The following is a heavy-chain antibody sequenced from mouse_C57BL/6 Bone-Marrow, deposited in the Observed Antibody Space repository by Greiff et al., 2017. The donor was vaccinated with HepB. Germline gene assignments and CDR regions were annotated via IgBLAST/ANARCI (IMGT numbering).Heavy chain of an antibody. CDR2: RYPRSGNT. CDR1: GYTFTSYG. D-gene: IGHD2-10*01. CDR3: ARAYYEGYFDY. J-gene: IGHJ2*01. V-gene: IGHV1-81*01. Sequence: VQLQQSGAGLARPGASVKLSCKASGYTFTSYGISWVKQSTGQGKQCIRERYPRSGNTYYNEKFKGKATLTADKSSSTAYMELRSLTSEDSAVYFCARAYYEGYFDYWGQGTTLTVSA.